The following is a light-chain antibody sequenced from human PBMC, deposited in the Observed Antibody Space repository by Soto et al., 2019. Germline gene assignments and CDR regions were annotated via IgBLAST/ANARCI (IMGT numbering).Light chain of an antibody. J-gene: IGKJ1*01. CDR1: QGISSY. CDR2: AAS. V-gene: IGKV1-8*01. Sequence: IQMTQSPSMLSASTGDRVTITCRASQGISSYLAWYQQKPGKAPKLLIYAASTLQSGVPSRFSGSGSGTDFTLTISSLQPEDFATYFCLQDYGYPWTFGQGTKVDIK. CDR3: LQDYGYPWT.